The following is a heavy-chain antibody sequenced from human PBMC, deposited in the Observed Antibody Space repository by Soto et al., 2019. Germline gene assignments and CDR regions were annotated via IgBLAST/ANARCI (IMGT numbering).Heavy chain of an antibody. CDR3: ARHRVPEVYYYYGMDV. CDR1: GYSFTSYW. CDR2: IYPGDSDT. V-gene: IGHV5-51*01. J-gene: IGHJ6*02. D-gene: IGHD1-1*01. Sequence: GESLKISCKGSGYSFTSYWIGWVRQMPGKGLEWMGIIYPGDSDTRYSPSFQGQVTISADKSISTAYLQWSSLKASDTAMYYCARHRVPEVYYYYGMDVWGQGTTVTVSS.